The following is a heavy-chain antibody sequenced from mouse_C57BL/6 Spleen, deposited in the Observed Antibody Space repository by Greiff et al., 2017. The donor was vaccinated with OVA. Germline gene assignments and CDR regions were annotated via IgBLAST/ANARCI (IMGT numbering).Heavy chain of an antibody. CDR2: IDPETGGT. J-gene: IGHJ2*01. Sequence: QVQLQQSGAELVRPGASVTLSCKASGYTFTDYEMHWVKQTPVHGLEWIGAIDPETGGTAYNQKFKGKAILTADKSSSTAYMELRSLTSEDSAVYYCTRITTVADYWGQGTTLTVSS. CDR1: GYTFTDYE. D-gene: IGHD1-1*01. V-gene: IGHV1-15*01. CDR3: TRITTVADY.